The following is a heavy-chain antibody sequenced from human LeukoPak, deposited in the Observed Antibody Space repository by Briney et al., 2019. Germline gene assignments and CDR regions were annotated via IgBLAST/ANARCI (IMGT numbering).Heavy chain of an antibody. CDR2: IYYSGRT. Sequence: SETLSLTCTASGGSVSSSTYYWGWIRQPPGKGLEWIGSIYYSGRTYYNPSLKSRVTISVDTSNNQFSLILSSVTATDTAIYYCARVRSVSNWLDPWGQGTLVTVSS. D-gene: IGHD6-19*01. CDR3: ARVRSVSNWLDP. CDR1: GGSVSSSTYY. V-gene: IGHV4-39*01. J-gene: IGHJ5*02.